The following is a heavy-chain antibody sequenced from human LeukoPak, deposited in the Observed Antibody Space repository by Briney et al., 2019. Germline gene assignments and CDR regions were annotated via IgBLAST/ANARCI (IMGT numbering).Heavy chain of an antibody. V-gene: IGHV4-34*01. CDR2: INHSGST. CDR1: GGSFSGYY. Sequence: PSETLSLTCAVYGGSFSGYYWSWIRQPPGKGLEWIGEINHSGSTNYNPSLKSRVTISVDTSKNQFSLKLSSVTAADTAVYYCARQGLGYCSSTSCSPRDFDYWGQGTLVTVSS. D-gene: IGHD2-2*01. J-gene: IGHJ4*02. CDR3: ARQGLGYCSSTSCSPRDFDY.